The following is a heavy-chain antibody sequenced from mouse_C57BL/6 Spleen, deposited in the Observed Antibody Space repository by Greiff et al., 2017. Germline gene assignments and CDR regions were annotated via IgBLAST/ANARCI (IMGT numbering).Heavy chain of an antibody. V-gene: IGHV1-64*01. CDR1: GYTFTSYW. CDR3: ARVDCYGSSFDY. J-gene: IGHJ2*01. Sequence: VQLQQPGAELVKPGASVKLSCKASGYTFTSYWMHWVKQRPGQGLEWIGMIHPNSGSTNYNEKFKSKATLTVDKSSSTAYMQLSSLTSEDSAVYYCARVDCYGSSFDYWGQGTTLTVSS. CDR2: IHPNSGST. D-gene: IGHD1-1*01.